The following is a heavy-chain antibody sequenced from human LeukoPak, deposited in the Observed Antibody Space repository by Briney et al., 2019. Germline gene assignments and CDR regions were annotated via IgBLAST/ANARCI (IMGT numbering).Heavy chain of an antibody. V-gene: IGHV3-23*01. D-gene: IGHD3-22*01. CDR2: ISGSGGST. Sequence: PGGSLRLSCAASGLIVSSNYMSWVRQAPGKGLEWVSAISGSGGSTYYADSVKGRVTISRDNSRNTLYLQMNSLRAEDTAIYYCAKDPRGYYDSSGYTAEYFHHWGQGTLVTVSS. J-gene: IGHJ1*01. CDR1: GLIVSSNY. CDR3: AKDPRGYYDSSGYTAEYFHH.